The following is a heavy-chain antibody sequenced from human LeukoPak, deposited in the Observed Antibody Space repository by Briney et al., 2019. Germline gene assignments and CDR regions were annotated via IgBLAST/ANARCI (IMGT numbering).Heavy chain of an antibody. Sequence: ASVKVSCKASGYTFTGYYMHWVRQAPGQGLEWMGRINPNSGGTNYAQKFQGRVTMTRDTSISTAYMELSRLRSDDTAVYYCARVDSSSGSFIGFDYWGQGTLVTVSS. CDR1: GYTFTGYY. J-gene: IGHJ4*02. CDR2: INPNSGGT. CDR3: ARVDSSSGSFIGFDY. V-gene: IGHV1-2*06. D-gene: IGHD6-6*01.